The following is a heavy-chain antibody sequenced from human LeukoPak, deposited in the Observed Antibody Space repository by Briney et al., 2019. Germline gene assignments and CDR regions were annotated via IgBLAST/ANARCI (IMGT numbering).Heavy chain of an antibody. CDR3: ARFLPAAMTYYFDY. D-gene: IGHD2-2*01. CDR1: GGSFSGYY. CDR2: INHSGST. Sequence: SETLSLTCAVYGGSFSGYYWSWIRQPPGKGPEWIGEINHSGSTNYNPSLKSRVTISVDTSKNQLSLKLSSVTAADTAVYYCARFLPAAMTYYFDYWGQGTLVTVSS. V-gene: IGHV4-34*01. J-gene: IGHJ4*02.